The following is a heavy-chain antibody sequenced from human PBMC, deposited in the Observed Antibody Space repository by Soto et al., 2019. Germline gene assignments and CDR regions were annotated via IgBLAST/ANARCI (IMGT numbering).Heavy chain of an antibody. CDR2: IIPNFGTA. CDR3: ARVRVRFLEWLGAEG. Sequence: QVQLVQSGAEVKKPGSSVKVSCKASGGTFSSYAISWVRQAPGQGLEWMGGIIPNFGTANYAQKFQGRVTITADASTSTAYMELSSLRSEDTAVYYCARVRVRFLEWLGAEGWGQGTLVTVSS. V-gene: IGHV1-69*12. CDR1: GGTFSSYA. J-gene: IGHJ4*02. D-gene: IGHD3-3*01.